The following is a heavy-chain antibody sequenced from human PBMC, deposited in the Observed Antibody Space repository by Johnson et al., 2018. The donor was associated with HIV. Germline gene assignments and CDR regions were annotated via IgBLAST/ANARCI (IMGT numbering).Heavy chain of an antibody. CDR3: ARRDNDAFEI. Sequence: QVQLVESGGGVVQPGRSLRLSCAASGFTFSSYGMHWVRQAPGKGLEWVAVISYDGSNKYYANSVKGRFTISRDNSKNTLYLQMGSLRAEDMAVYYCARRDNDAFEIWGQGTMVTVSS. CDR2: ISYDGSNK. V-gene: IGHV3-30*03. J-gene: IGHJ3*02. CDR1: GFTFSSYG.